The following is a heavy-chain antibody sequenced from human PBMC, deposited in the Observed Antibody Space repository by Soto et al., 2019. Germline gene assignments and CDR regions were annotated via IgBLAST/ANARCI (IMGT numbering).Heavy chain of an antibody. J-gene: IGHJ1*01. CDR1: GFTVSSNY. D-gene: IGHD3-22*01. V-gene: IGHV3-66*01. Sequence: EVQLVESGGGLVQPGGSLRLSWAASGFTVSSNYMSWVRQAPGKGLEWVSVIYSGGSTYYADSVKGRFTISRDNSKNTLYLQMNSLRAEDTAVYYCARDGYDSSGYYPEYFQHWGQGTLVTVSS. CDR2: IYSGGST. CDR3: ARDGYDSSGYYPEYFQH.